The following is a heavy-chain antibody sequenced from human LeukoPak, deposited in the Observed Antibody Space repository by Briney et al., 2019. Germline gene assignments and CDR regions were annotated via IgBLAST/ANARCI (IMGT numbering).Heavy chain of an antibody. J-gene: IGHJ4*02. V-gene: IGHV3-73*01. CDR3: TTDPPPDYGDYVSPFDY. CDR1: GFTFSDSA. Sequence: GGSLRLSCAASGFTFSDSAVHWARQASGKGLEWVGRIRSKANSYATAYAASVKGRFTISRDDSKNTLYLQMNSLKTEDTAVYYCTTDPPPDYGDYVSPFDYWGQGTLVTVSS. CDR2: IRSKANSYAT. D-gene: IGHD4-17*01.